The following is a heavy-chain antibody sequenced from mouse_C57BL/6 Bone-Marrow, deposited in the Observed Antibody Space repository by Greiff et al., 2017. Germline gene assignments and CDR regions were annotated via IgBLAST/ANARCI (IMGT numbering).Heavy chain of an antibody. D-gene: IGHD4-1*01. V-gene: IGHV1-53*01. Sequence: QVQLQQPGTELVKPGASVKLSCKASGYTFTSYWMHWVKQRPGQGLEWIGNINPSNGGTNYNEKFKSKATLTVDKSSRPAYMQRSSLTSEDSAVXYCARPNWDREAMDYWGQGTSVTVSS. J-gene: IGHJ4*01. CDR2: INPSNGGT. CDR3: ARPNWDREAMDY. CDR1: GYTFTSYW.